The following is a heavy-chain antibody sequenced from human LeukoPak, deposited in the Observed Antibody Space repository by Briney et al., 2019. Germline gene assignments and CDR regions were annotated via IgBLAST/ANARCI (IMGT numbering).Heavy chain of an antibody. V-gene: IGHV1-24*01. J-gene: IGHJ4*02. CDR2: FDPQSGET. CDR1: GSSLTELS. CDR3: AGMATTGNY. D-gene: IGHD1-1*01. Sequence: ASVKVSCKVSGSSLTELSMHWVRQAPGKGLEWMGGFDPQSGETVYAQKFQGRLSMTEDTSTDTGNMELKSLGSADTAMYFCAGMATTGNYWGQGTLVTVSS.